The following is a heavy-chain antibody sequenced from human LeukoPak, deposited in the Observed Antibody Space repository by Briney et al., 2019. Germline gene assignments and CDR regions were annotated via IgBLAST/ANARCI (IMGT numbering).Heavy chain of an antibody. CDR3: AKNRDRGVPTYYYDSSGTSQFDL. J-gene: IGHJ2*01. CDR1: GFTFSSYG. CDR2: ISYDGSNK. V-gene: IGHV3-30*18. Sequence: PGGSLRLSCAASGFTFSSYGMHWVHQAPGKGLEWVAVISYDGSNKYYADSVKGRFTISRDNSKNTLYLQMNSLRAEDTAVYYCAKNRDRGVPTYYYDSSGTSQFDLWGGGTLVTVSS. D-gene: IGHD3-22*01.